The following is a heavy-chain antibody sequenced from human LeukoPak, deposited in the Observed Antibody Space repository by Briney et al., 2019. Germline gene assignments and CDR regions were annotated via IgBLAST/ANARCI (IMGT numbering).Heavy chain of an antibody. V-gene: IGHV1-69*13. CDR1: GGTFSSYA. Sequence: ASVKVSCKVSGGTFSSYAISWVRQAPGQGLEWMGGIIPIFDTANYAQKFQDRVKITADESSSTAYMELISLRSEDTAVYYCARELTTGNGYAWDQGTLVTVSS. D-gene: IGHD5-12*01. CDR3: ARELTTGNGYA. CDR2: IIPIFDTA. J-gene: IGHJ4*02.